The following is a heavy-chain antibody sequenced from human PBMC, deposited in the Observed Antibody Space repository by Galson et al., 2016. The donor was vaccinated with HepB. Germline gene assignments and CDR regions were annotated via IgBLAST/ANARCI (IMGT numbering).Heavy chain of an antibody. CDR1: GYTFTSYT. V-gene: IGHV1-18*01. Sequence: SVKVSCKASGYTFTSYTIIWVRQAPGQGLEWMGWISAYNGNTDYAQKLQGRVTMTTDTSTSTAYMELRGLRSDDTAVYYCARDKAATFGWFDPWGQGTLVTVSS. J-gene: IGHJ5*02. CDR2: ISAYNGNT. CDR3: ARDKAATFGWFDP. D-gene: IGHD2/OR15-2a*01.